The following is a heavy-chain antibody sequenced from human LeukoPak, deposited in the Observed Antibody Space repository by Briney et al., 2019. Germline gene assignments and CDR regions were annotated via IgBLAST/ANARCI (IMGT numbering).Heavy chain of an antibody. Sequence: PSETLSLTCTVSGGSISSSSYYWGWIRQPPGKGLEWIGSIYYSGSTYYNPSLKSRVTISVDTSKNQFSLKLSSVTAADTAVYYCARDLPSPMVRGVGPFDPWGQGTLVTVSS. D-gene: IGHD3-10*01. CDR1: GGSISSSSYY. CDR3: ARDLPSPMVRGVGPFDP. J-gene: IGHJ5*02. V-gene: IGHV4-39*07. CDR2: IYYSGST.